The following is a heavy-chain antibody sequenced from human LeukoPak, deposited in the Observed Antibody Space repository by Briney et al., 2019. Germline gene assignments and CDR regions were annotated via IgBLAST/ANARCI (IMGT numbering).Heavy chain of an antibody. CDR3: AREDPQTTVPEGMDV. V-gene: IGHV4-34*01. CDR2: INHSGST. CDR1: GGSFSGYY. D-gene: IGHD4-17*01. Sequence: PSETLSLTCAVYGGSFSGYYWSWIRQPPGKGLEWIGEINHSGSTNYNPSLKSRVTILVDTSKNQFSLQLRSVTAADTAVYYCAREDPQTTVPEGMDVWGQGTTVTVSS. J-gene: IGHJ6*02.